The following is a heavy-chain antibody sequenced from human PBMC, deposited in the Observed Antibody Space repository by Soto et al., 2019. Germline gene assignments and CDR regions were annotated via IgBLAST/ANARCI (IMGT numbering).Heavy chain of an antibody. V-gene: IGHV3-30*03. J-gene: IGHJ5*01. D-gene: IGHD3-22*01. CDR3: ARWVGGSMSDNSGKYDS. CDR2: VSYDGSKK. Sequence: QVQLVESGGGVVQPGTSLRLTCADSGFTFSRNGMHWVRQAPGKGLEWVALVSYDGSKKYYVDSVKGRFTISRDNSENTLYLQMNSLRAEDPAVYYCARWVGGSMSDNSGKYDSWGQGTMVTVSS. CDR1: GFTFSRNG.